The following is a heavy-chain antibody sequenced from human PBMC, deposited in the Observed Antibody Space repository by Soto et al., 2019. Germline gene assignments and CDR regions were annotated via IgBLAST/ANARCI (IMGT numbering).Heavy chain of an antibody. J-gene: IGHJ6*02. D-gene: IGHD2-2*01. Sequence: GGSLRLSCTVSGFTFSNAWMTWVRQAPGKGLGWVGRIKSKTDDGTTDYAAPVKGRFTISRDDSRNTLYLQMNSLKTEDTAVYYCTTDSSSWAYYYYYGMDVWGQGTTVTVSS. CDR2: IKSKTDDGTT. V-gene: IGHV3-15*01. CDR3: TTDSSSWAYYYYYGMDV. CDR1: GFTFSNAW.